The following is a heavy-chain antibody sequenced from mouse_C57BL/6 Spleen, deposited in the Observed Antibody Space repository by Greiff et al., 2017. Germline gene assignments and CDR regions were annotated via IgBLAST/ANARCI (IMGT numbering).Heavy chain of an antibody. CDR2: IDPENGET. CDR1: GFNIKDYY. V-gene: IGHV14-2*01. D-gene: IGHD1-1*01. J-gene: IGHJ1*03. CDR3: ARTRYYGSSYWYFGV. Sequence: VQLQQSGAELVKPGASVKLSCTASGFNIKDYYMHWVKQRTEQGLEWIGRIDPENGETKYAPKFQGKATLTADTSYNTAYLQLSSLTSEDTTVYYCARTRYYGSSYWYFGVRGTRATVTVSS.